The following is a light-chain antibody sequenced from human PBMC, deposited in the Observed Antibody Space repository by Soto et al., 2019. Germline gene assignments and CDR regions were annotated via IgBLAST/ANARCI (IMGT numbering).Light chain of an antibody. J-gene: IGKJ5*01. CDR3: QQYVSPPFT. CDR2: GAS. CDR1: QSVTSTY. Sequence: EIVLTQSPGTPSLSPGERTTLSCRASQSVTSTYLGWYQPKPGQAPSLLIYGASSRATGIPDRFSGSGSGTDFALTISRLEPEDFAVYYCQQYVSPPFTFGQRTRLEIK. V-gene: IGKV3-20*01.